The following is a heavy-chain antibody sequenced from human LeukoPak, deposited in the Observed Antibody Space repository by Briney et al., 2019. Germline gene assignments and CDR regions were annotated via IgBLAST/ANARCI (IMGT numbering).Heavy chain of an antibody. J-gene: IGHJ4*02. Sequence: PGGSLRLSCGASGFTFDAYGMTWVRQAPGKGLEWVSGINWDGGTTDYADSVKGRFTISRDNAKNSLYLQMSSLRAEDTALYHCARTRYSGSYGGADYWGQGTLVTVSS. V-gene: IGHV3-20*01. CDR3: ARTRYSGSYGGADY. CDR1: GFTFDAYG. CDR2: INWDGGTT. D-gene: IGHD1-26*01.